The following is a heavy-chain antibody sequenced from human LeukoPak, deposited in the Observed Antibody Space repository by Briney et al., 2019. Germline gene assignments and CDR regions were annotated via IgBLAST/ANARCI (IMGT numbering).Heavy chain of an antibody. CDR2: ISGSGDST. D-gene: IGHD3-22*01. Sequence: GGSLRLSCAASGFTFSTYGMSWVRQAPGKGLEWVSAISGSGDSTYYADSVKGRFTISRDNSKNTLYLQMNSLRAEDTAVYYCAKDHSSGYYGSFDYWGQGTLVTVSS. V-gene: IGHV3-23*01. CDR1: GFTFSTYG. CDR3: AKDHSSGYYGSFDY. J-gene: IGHJ4*02.